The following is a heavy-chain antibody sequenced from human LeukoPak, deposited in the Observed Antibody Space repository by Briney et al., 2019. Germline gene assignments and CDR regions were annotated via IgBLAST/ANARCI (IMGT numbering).Heavy chain of an antibody. J-gene: IGHJ6*03. D-gene: IGHD6-13*01. CDR3: ARGDPRIAAAGTQYYYYMDV. V-gene: IGHV1-18*01. CDR2: ISAYNGNT. CDR1: GYTFTSYG. Sequence: ASVKVSCKASGYTFTSYGISWVRQAPGQGLEWMGWISAYNGNTNYAQKLQGRVTMTTDTSTSTAYMELRSLRSDDTAVYYCARGDPRIAAAGTQYYYYMDVWGKGTTVTVSS.